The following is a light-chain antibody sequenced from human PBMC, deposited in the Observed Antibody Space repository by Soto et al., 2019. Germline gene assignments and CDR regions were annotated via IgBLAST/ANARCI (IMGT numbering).Light chain of an antibody. CDR3: QHYHSYSWT. CDR2: DAS. J-gene: IGKJ1*01. CDR1: QSIVRW. Sequence: DIQMTQSPSTLSASVGDRVTITCRASQSIVRWMAWYQQKPGKAPKLLIYDASSLETGVTSRFIGSRSGTEFTLTISSLQPDDVATYYCQHYHSYSWTLGQGTKVDIK. V-gene: IGKV1-5*01.